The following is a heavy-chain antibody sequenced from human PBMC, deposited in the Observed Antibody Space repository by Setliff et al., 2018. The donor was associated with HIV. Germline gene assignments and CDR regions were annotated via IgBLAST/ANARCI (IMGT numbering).Heavy chain of an antibody. CDR2: ISSSSVTI. Sequence: GGSLRLSCEASGFSFSSYSMNWVRQAPGKGLEWVSYISSSSVTIYSADSVKGRFTISRDNAKNSLYLQMNSLRAEDTAVYHCARDPSVGAPDYFDYWGQGTLVTVSS. CDR1: GFSFSSYS. V-gene: IGHV3-48*01. J-gene: IGHJ4*02. D-gene: IGHD1-26*01. CDR3: ARDPSVGAPDYFDY.